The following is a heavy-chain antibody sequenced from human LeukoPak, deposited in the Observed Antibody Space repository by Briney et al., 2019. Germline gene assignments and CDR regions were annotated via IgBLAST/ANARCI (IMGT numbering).Heavy chain of an antibody. D-gene: IGHD5-24*01. J-gene: IGHJ4*02. CDR3: ARQGDGYNYPFDY. CDR2: IYYNGNT. CDR1: GGSISSYY. V-gene: IGHV4-59*08. Sequence: SETLSLTCTVSGGSISSYYWSWIRQPPGKGLEWIGYIYYNGNTDYNPSLKSRVTISVDTSKKQFSLKLSSVTAADTAVYYCARQGDGYNYPFDYWGQGTLVTVSS.